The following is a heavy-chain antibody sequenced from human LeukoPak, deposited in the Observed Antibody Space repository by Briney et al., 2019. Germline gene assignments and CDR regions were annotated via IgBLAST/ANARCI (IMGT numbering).Heavy chain of an antibody. CDR2: INQEGRDK. Sequence: GGSLRLSCAASGFTFSSYWMTWVRQAPGKGLEWVGNINQEGRDKNYVDSVKGRFIISRDNAKNSLYLQMNNLRAEDTAVYYCARDIRYFDLWGRGTLVTVSS. V-gene: IGHV3-7*01. CDR3: ARDIRYFDL. CDR1: GFTFSSYW. J-gene: IGHJ2*01.